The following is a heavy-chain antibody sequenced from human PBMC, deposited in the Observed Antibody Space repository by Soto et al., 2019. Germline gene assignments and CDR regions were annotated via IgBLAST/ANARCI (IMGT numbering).Heavy chain of an antibody. V-gene: IGHV2-5*02. D-gene: IGHD3-22*01. CDR1: GFSLNTSGVG. Sequence: SGPTLVNPTQTLTLTCTFSGFSLNTSGVGVGWIRQPPGKALEWLALIYWDDDKRYNPSLESRLTITKDTSKNQVVLTMTNMDPVDTGTYYCARTNYYDSSAYYYRYWGQGTLVTVSS. CDR2: IYWDDDK. CDR3: ARTNYYDSSAYYYRY. J-gene: IGHJ4*02.